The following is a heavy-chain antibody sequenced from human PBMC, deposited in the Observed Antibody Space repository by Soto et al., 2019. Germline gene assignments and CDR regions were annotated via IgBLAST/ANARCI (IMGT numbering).Heavy chain of an antibody. D-gene: IGHD3-3*01. CDR1: GGTFSNSA. CDR3: ARAPLLVGVTMHEYYFEY. CDR2: IIPLFGTT. J-gene: IGHJ4*02. Sequence: RASVKVSCKASGGTFSNSAISWVRQAPGQGLEWMGGIIPLFGTTNYAQKFEGRVTIIADESTSTAYMELTSLRSEDTAVCYCARAPLLVGVTMHEYYFEYWGQGTLVTVSS. V-gene: IGHV1-69*13.